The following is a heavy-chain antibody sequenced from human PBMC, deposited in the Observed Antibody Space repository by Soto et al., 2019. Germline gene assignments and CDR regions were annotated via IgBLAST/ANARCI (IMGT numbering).Heavy chain of an antibody. V-gene: IGHV4-4*07. CDR3: ASDGSSGWYYYGMDV. D-gene: IGHD6-19*01. Sequence: ETLSLTGTVAGGRISSYYWSWIRQPAGKGLEWIGRIYMNGSTNYNPSLKSRVTVSVDTSKSQFSLMLNSVTAADTAVYYCASDGSSGWYYYGMDVWGQGTPVTVSS. CDR1: GGRISSYY. CDR2: IYMNGST. J-gene: IGHJ6*02.